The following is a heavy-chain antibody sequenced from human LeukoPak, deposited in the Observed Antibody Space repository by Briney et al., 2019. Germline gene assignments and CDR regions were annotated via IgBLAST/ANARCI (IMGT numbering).Heavy chain of an antibody. J-gene: IGHJ6*04. CDR3: ARDRGYDILTGENYYYGMDV. CDR1: GFTFSSYS. Sequence: PGGSLRLSCAASGFTFSSYSMDWVRQAPGKGLEWVSSISSSSSYIYYADSVKGRFTISRDNAKNSLYLQMNSPRAEDTAVYYCARDRGYDILTGENYYYGMDVWGKGTTVTVSS. CDR2: ISSSSSYI. D-gene: IGHD3-9*01. V-gene: IGHV3-21*01.